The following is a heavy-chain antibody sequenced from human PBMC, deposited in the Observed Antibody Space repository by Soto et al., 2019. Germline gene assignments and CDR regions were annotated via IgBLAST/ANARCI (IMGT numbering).Heavy chain of an antibody. Sequence: GGSLRLSCAASGFTFSSYSMNWVRQAPGKGLEWVSSISSSSSYIYYADSVKGRFTISRDNAKNSLYLQMNSLRAEDTAVYYCARDSLPHYDFWSVYYSTSCRHANCIDLWCQATLGTGSS. CDR3: ARDSLPHYDFWSVYYSTSCRHANCIDL. V-gene: IGHV3-21*01. D-gene: IGHD3-3*01. J-gene: IGHJ5*02. CDR1: GFTFSSYS. CDR2: ISSSSSYI.